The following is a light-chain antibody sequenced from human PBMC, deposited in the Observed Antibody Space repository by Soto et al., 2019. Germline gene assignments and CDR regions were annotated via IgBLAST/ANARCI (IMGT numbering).Light chain of an antibody. V-gene: IGKV1-5*03. CDR1: QSISAW. J-gene: IGKJ1*01. CDR2: KAS. CDR3: QQYNDYSWT. Sequence: EIQMTPSPSTLSASVGDSVSINCRASQSISAWLAWYQQKPRKAHRLLIYKASTLEIGVPSRFSGSGSGTEFTLTISSLQPDDVAIYYCQQYNDYSWTFGQGTKVYIK.